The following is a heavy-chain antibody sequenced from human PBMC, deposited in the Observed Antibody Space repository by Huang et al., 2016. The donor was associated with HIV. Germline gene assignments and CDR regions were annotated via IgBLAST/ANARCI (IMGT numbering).Heavy chain of an antibody. V-gene: IGHV3-30*18. CDR1: GFTFSSYG. Sequence: QVQLVESGGGVVQPGRSLRISCAASGFTFSSYGMDWVRQARGKVREWVAVRSDDGKTKYYADSVKGRVSISRDNSKTTVYLQLNSLRVEDTAVYYCAKGGSAAAVLDFWGQGTLVTVSS. D-gene: IGHD6-13*01. J-gene: IGHJ4*02. CDR2: RSDDGKTK. CDR3: AKGGSAAAVLDF.